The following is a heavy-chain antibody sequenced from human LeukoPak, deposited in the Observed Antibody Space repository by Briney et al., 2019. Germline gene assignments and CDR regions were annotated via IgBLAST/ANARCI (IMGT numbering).Heavy chain of an antibody. J-gene: IGHJ4*02. D-gene: IGHD1-26*01. CDR2: ISSSSSYI. CDR1: GFTFSSYS. CDR3: ASGQVGARIN. Sequence: GGSLRLSCPASGFTFSSYSMNWVRQAPGKGLEWVSSISSSSSYIYYAASVKGRFTISRDNAKNSLYLQMNSLRAEDTAVYYCASGQVGARINWGQGTLVTVSS. V-gene: IGHV3-21*01.